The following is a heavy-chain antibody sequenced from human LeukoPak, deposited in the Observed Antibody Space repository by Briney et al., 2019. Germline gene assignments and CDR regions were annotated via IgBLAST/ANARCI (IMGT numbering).Heavy chain of an antibody. D-gene: IGHD6-6*01. CDR3: AKAGAARPKGDAFDI. V-gene: IGHV4-39*01. CDR2: IYYSGST. CDR1: GGSISSSSYY. Sequence: SETLSLTCTVSGGSISSSSYYWGWIRQPPGKGLEWIGSIYYSGSTYYNPSLKSRVTISVDTSKNQFSLKLSSVTAADTAVYYCAKAGAARPKGDAFDIWGQGTMVTVSS. J-gene: IGHJ3*02.